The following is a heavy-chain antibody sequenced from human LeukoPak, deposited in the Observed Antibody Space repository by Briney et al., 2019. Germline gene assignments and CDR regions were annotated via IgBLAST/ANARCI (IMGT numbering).Heavy chain of an antibody. V-gene: IGHV4-4*07. D-gene: IGHD1-26*01. J-gene: IGHJ6*02. CDR2: IYTSGST. Sequence: SETLSLTCTVSGGSLTLYYWTWIRQPAGKGLEWIGRIYTSGSTNYNPSLKSRVSISVDRSKSQFSLHLSSVTAADTAVYFCARVEPYSYYFGMDVWGRGTTVTVSS. CDR3: ARVEPYSYYFGMDV. CDR1: GGSLTLYY.